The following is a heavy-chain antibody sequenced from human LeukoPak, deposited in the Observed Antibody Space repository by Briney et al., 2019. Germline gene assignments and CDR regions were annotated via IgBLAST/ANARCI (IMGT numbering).Heavy chain of an antibody. Sequence: ASVKLSCKASGYTFTSYGISWVRQAPGQGLEWMGWISAYNGNTNYAQKLQGRVTMTTDTSTSTAYMELRSLRSDDTAVYYCARDMVVVVPAAPNWFDPWGQGTLVTVSS. CDR1: GYTFTSYG. V-gene: IGHV1-18*01. J-gene: IGHJ5*02. CDR3: ARDMVVVVPAAPNWFDP. D-gene: IGHD2-2*01. CDR2: ISAYNGNT.